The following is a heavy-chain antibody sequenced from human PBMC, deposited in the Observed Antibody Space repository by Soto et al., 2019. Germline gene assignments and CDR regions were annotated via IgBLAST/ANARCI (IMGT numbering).Heavy chain of an antibody. CDR2: IIPIVGTA. CDR1: GGTFSSYA. J-gene: IGHJ5*02. V-gene: IGHV1-69*01. Sequence: QVQLVQSGAEVKKPGSSVKVSCKASGGTFSSYAISWVRQAPGQGLEWMGGIIPIVGTANYAQKFQGRVTITADESTSTADMELSSLRSEDTAEYDCASGIPMIVDYGFDPWGQGTLVTVSS. CDR3: ASGIPMIVDYGFDP. D-gene: IGHD3-22*01.